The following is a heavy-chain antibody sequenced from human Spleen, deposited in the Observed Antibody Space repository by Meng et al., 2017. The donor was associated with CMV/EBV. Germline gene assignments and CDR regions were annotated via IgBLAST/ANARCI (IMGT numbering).Heavy chain of an antibody. D-gene: IGHD6-6*01. CDR3: LTYTSSSHSFGP. J-gene: IGHJ5*02. V-gene: IGHV1-2*02. CDR1: GDTPTADF. Sequence: GRASGDTPTADFMFWVRQAPGRGLGWMGCINYHSGASQYAQKCQGRGTMTRETSISTVYMDLSSLRSDDTADYYCLTYTSSSHSFGPWGQGTLVTVSS. CDR2: INYHSGAS.